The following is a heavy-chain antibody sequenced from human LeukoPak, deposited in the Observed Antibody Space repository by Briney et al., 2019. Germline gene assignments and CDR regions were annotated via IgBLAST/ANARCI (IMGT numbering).Heavy chain of an antibody. Sequence: GGSLRLSCAASGFTFSSYDMHWVRQATGKGLEWVSAIGTAGDTYYPGSVKGRFPISRENAKNSLYLQMNSLRAGDPAVYYCARGLKGLYGMDVWGQGTTVTVSS. J-gene: IGHJ6*02. CDR2: IGTAGDT. CDR1: GFTFSSYD. CDR3: ARGLKGLYGMDV. V-gene: IGHV3-13*01.